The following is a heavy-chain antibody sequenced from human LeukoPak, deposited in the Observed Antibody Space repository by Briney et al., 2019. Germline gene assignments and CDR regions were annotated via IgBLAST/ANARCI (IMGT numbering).Heavy chain of an antibody. Sequence: PSETLSLTCAVYGGSFSGYYWSWIRQPPGKGLEWIGEINHSGSTNYNPSLKSRVTISVDTSKNQFSLKLSPVTAADTAVYYCARSRPTGRWHEAFVDYRGQGTLVTVSS. CDR1: GGSFSGYY. D-gene: IGHD5-24*01. CDR2: INHSGST. J-gene: IGHJ4*02. V-gene: IGHV4-34*01. CDR3: ARSRPTGRWHEAFVDY.